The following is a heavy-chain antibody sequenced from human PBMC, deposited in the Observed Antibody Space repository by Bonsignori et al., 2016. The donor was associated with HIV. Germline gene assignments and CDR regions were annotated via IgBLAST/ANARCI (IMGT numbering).Heavy chain of an antibody. J-gene: IGHJ4*02. D-gene: IGHD2-2*01. CDR3: VGHDCSSTSCPQGTFDY. CDR2: INPSGGST. V-gene: IGHV1-46*01. Sequence: WVRQAPGQGLEWMGIINPSGGSTSYAQKFQGRVTMTRDTSTSTVYMELSSLRSEDTAVYYCVGHDCSSTSCPQGTFDYWGQGTLVTVSS.